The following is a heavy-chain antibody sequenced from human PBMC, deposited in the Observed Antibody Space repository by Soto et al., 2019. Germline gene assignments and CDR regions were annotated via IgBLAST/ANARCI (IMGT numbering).Heavy chain of an antibody. D-gene: IGHD3-22*01. CDR2: ISYDGSNK. Sequence: LRLSCAASGFTFSSYAMHWVRQAPGKGLEWVAVISYDGSNKYYADSVKGRFTISRDNSKNTLYLQMNSLRAEDTAVYYCARALRYYYDSSGYRGLVDYWGQGTLVTVSS. V-gene: IGHV3-30-3*01. J-gene: IGHJ4*02. CDR1: GFTFSSYA. CDR3: ARALRYYYDSSGYRGLVDY.